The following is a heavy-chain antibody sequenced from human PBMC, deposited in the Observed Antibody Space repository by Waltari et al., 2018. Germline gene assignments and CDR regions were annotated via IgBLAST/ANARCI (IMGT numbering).Heavy chain of an antibody. CDR2: IYYSGST. J-gene: IGHJ3*02. Sequence: QVQLQESGPGLVKPSQTLSLTCTVSGGSISSGDYYWSWIRQPPGKGLEWIGYIYYSGSTYYNPSLKSRVTISVDTSNNQFSRKLSSVTAADTAVYYCARESPGLTYYYVPRSRGAFDIWGQGTMVTVSS. D-gene: IGHD3-10*02. V-gene: IGHV4-30-4*08. CDR1: GGSISSGDYY. CDR3: ARESPGLTYYYVPRSRGAFDI.